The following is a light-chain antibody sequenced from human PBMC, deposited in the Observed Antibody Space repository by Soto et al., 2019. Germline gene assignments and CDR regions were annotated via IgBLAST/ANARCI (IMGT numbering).Light chain of an antibody. V-gene: IGKV4-1*01. J-gene: IGKJ1*01. Sequence: DIVMTQSPDSLAVSLGERATINCKSSQSVLYSSNNKKYLAWYQQKPGQPPKLLIYWASTRESGVPDRLRGSGSWTDITLTTSNLQAEDVAVYYCQQYYTTPLTFGQGPKVEIK. CDR3: QQYYTTPLT. CDR1: QSVLYSSNNKKY. CDR2: WAS.